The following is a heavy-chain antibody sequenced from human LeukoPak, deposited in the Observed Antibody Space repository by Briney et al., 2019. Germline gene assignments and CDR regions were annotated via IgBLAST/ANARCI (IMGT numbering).Heavy chain of an antibody. J-gene: IGHJ3*02. V-gene: IGHV4-34*01. D-gene: IGHD3-22*01. CDR1: GGSFSGYY. CDR3: ARGESPYYDSSGGAFDI. Sequence: SETLSLTCAVYGGSFSGYYWSWIRQPPGKGLEWIGEINHSGSTNYNPSLKSRVTISVDTSKNQFSLKLSSVTAADTAVYYCARGESPYYDSSGGAFDIWGQGTMVTVSS. CDR2: INHSGST.